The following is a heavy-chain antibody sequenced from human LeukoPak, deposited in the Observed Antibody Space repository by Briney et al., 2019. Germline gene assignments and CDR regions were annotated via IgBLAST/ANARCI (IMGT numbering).Heavy chain of an antibody. CDR1: GFSFSSYW. Sequence: PGGSLRLSCAASGFSFSSYWMSWVRQAPGKGREWVADIKQDGSEKYYVDSVKGRFTISRDNTKNSLYLQMNSLRAEDTAVYYCAREYYDSSGYYRYWGQGTLVTVSS. D-gene: IGHD3-22*01. CDR3: AREYYDSSGYYRY. V-gene: IGHV3-7*03. CDR2: IKQDGSEK. J-gene: IGHJ4*02.